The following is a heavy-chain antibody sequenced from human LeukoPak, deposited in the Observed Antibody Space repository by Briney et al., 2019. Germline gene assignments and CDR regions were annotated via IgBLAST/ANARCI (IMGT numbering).Heavy chain of an antibody. D-gene: IGHD3-3*01. Sequence: ASLNVSCKPSVYTFTGYYMHWVRQAPGQGLEWMGWINPNSGDTNYAQKFQGRVTMTSDTSISTAYMDLSRLRSDDTAVYYCAREGVIKSFDFWGQGTLVTVSS. J-gene: IGHJ4*02. CDR2: INPNSGDT. V-gene: IGHV1-2*02. CDR3: AREGVIKSFDF. CDR1: VYTFTGYY.